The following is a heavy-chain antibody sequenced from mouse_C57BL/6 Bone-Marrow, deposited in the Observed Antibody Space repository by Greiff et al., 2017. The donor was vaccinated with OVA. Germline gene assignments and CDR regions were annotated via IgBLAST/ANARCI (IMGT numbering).Heavy chain of an antibody. Sequence: VQRVESGPELVKPGASVKISCKASGYAFSSSWMNWVKQRPGKGLEWIGRIYPGDGDTNYNGKFKGKATLTADKSSSTAYMQLSSLTSEDSAVYFCARAYYYGSRRFAYWGQGTLVTVSA. J-gene: IGHJ3*01. CDR2: IYPGDGDT. CDR3: ARAYYYGSRRFAY. V-gene: IGHV1-82*01. CDR1: GYAFSSSW. D-gene: IGHD1-1*01.